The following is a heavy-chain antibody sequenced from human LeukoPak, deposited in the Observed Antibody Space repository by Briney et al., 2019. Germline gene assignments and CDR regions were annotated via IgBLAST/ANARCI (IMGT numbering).Heavy chain of an antibody. V-gene: IGHV3-74*01. D-gene: IGHD6-6*01. J-gene: IGHJ4*02. Sequence: GGSLRLSCAASGFTFSGYWMHWARQLPGKGLVWVSRISPTGSTTSYADSVKGRFTVSRDNAKNTLYLQVNNLRAEDTAVYYCARGPNSNWSGLDFWGQGTLLTVSS. CDR1: GFTFSGYW. CDR2: ISPTGSTT. CDR3: ARGPNSNWSGLDF.